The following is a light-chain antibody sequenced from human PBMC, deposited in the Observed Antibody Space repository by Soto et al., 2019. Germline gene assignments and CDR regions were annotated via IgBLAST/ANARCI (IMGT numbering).Light chain of an antibody. V-gene: IGLV2-8*01. Sequence: QSALTQPPSASGSPGQSVTISCTGTSSDVGGYNYVSWYQQHPGKAPKLMIYEVSKRPSGVPDRCSGSKSGNTASLTVPGLQAEDEADYYCSSYAGSNLWVFGGGTKVTVL. CDR3: SSYAGSNLWV. CDR2: EVS. J-gene: IGLJ3*02. CDR1: SSDVGGYNY.